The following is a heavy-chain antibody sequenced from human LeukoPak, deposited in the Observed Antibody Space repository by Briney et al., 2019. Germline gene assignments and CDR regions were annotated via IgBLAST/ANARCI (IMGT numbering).Heavy chain of an antibody. CDR2: ISYDGSNN. V-gene: IGHV3-30*18. CDR1: GFTFSSYG. CDR3: AKEGNYQLLFVY. D-gene: IGHD2-2*01. Sequence: PGGSLGLSCAASGFTFSSYGMHWVRQAPGKGLEWVAVISYDGSNNYYADSVKGRFTISRDNSKNTLYLQMNSLRAEDTAVYYCAKEGNYQLLFVYWGQGTLVTVSS. J-gene: IGHJ4*02.